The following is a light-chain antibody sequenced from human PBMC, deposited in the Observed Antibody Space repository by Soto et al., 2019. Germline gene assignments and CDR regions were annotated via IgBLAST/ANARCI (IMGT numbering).Light chain of an antibody. CDR1: SGHSSYA. CDR3: QTWGSGPVV. Sequence: QPVLTQSPSASASLGASVKLTCTLSSGHSSYAIAWHQQQPEKGPRYLMKLNSDGSHSKGDGIPDRFSGSSSGAERYLTISSLQSEDETDDYCQTWGSGPVVFGGGTKLTVL. J-gene: IGLJ2*01. V-gene: IGLV4-69*01. CDR2: LNSDGSH.